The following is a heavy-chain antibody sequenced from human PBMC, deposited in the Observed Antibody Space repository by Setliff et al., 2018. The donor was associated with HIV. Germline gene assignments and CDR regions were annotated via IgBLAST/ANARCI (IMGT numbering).Heavy chain of an antibody. V-gene: IGHV2-70*11. CDR2: IDWDDDK. CDR1: GFSLSTGGMS. J-gene: IGHJ3*02. CDR3: AREDSTNDAFDI. Sequence: SGPTLVNPTQTLTLTCTFSGFSLSTGGMSVNWIRQSPGKALEWLARIDWDDDKYHSTSLKTRLTISKDTSKNQVVLTMTNMDPVDTATYYCAREDSTNDAFDIWGQGTMVTVSS. D-gene: IGHD6-6*01.